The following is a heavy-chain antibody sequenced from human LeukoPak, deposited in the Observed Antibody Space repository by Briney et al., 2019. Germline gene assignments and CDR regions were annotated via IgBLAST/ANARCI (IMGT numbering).Heavy chain of an antibody. V-gene: IGHV5-51*01. J-gene: IGHJ6*02. CDR2: IYPGDSDT. CDR3: ARGGYSYDSYYYAMAV. D-gene: IGHD5-18*01. CDR1: GYSFSIYW. Sequence: GESLKISCKGSGYSFSIYWIPWVRQMPGKGLEWMGIIYPGDSDTRYSPSFQGPVTVSADKSINTAYLQCSSLEASDPAMYYCARGGYSYDSYYYAMAVWGQGTTVNVSS.